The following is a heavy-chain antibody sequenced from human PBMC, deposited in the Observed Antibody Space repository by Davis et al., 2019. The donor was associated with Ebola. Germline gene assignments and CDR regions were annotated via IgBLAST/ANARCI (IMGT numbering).Heavy chain of an antibody. CDR1: GGTFSSYA. V-gene: IGHV1-69*06. CDR2: IIPIFGTA. CDR3: ARMVQGVIDYYYGMDV. D-gene: IGHD3-10*01. J-gene: IGHJ6*02. Sequence: KISCKASGGTFSSYAISWVRQAPRQGLEWMGGIIPIFGTANYAQKFQGRVTITADKSTSTAYMELSSLRSEDTAVYYCARMVQGVIDYYYGMDVWGQGTTVTVSS.